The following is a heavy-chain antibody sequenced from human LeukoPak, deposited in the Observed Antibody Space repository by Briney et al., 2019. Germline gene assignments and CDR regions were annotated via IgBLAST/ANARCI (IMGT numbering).Heavy chain of an antibody. CDR2: VDPEDGET. J-gene: IGHJ4*02. CDR3: ATERPSRDGYNHYFDY. V-gene: IGHV1-69-2*01. D-gene: IGHD5-24*01. CDR1: GHTFTDYY. Sequence: ASVKISCKVSGHTFTDYYMHWVQQAPGKGLEWMGLVDPEDGETIYAEKFQGRVTITADTSTDTAYMELSSLRSEDTAVYYCATERPSRDGYNHYFDYWGQGTLVTVSS.